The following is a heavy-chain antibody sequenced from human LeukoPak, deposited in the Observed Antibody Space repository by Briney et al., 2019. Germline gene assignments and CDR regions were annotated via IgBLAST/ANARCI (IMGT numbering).Heavy chain of an antibody. D-gene: IGHD2-21*02. Sequence: SVKVSCKASGGTFSSYAISWVRQAPGQGLEWMGGIIPIFGTANYAQKFQGRVTITADESTSTAYMELSSLRSEDTAVYYCANCGGDCYATYYYYYGMDVRGQGTTVTVSS. CDR2: IIPIFGTA. CDR1: GGTFSSYA. J-gene: IGHJ6*02. CDR3: ANCGGDCYATYYYYYGMDV. V-gene: IGHV1-69*01.